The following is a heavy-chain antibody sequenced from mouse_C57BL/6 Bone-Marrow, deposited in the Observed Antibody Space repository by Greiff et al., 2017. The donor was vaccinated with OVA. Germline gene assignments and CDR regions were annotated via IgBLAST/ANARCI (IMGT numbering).Heavy chain of an antibody. V-gene: IGHV5-17*01. J-gene: IGHJ4*01. D-gene: IGHD1-1*01. CDR1: GFTFSDYG. CDR2: ISSGSSTI. Sequence: EVMLVESGGGLVKPGGSLKLSCAASGFTFSDYGMHWVRQAPEKGLEWVAYISSGSSTIYYADTVKGRFTISRDNAKNTLFLQMTSLRYEDTAMYYCASTVVAHYYAMDYWGQGTSVTVSS. CDR3: ASTVVAHYYAMDY.